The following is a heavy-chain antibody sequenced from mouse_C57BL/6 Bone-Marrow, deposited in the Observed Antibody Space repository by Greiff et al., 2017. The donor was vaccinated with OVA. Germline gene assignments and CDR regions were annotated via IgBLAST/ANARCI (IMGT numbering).Heavy chain of an antibody. Sequence: QVQLQQPGAELVMPGASVKLSCKASGYTFTSYWMHWVKQRPGQGLEWIGEIAPSDSYTNYNQQFKGKSTLTVDKSSSTAYMQLSSLTAEDSAVYYCARESTTENGYFDYWGQGTTLTVSS. CDR1: GYTFTSYW. D-gene: IGHD1-1*01. CDR2: IAPSDSYT. CDR3: ARESTTENGYFDY. V-gene: IGHV1-69*01. J-gene: IGHJ2*01.